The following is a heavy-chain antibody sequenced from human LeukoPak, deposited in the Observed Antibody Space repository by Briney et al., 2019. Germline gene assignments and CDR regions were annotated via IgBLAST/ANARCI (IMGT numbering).Heavy chain of an antibody. CDR1: GGSIGSYY. J-gene: IGHJ5*02. CDR3: ARAQGSSGLNWFDP. Sequence: SETLSLTCTVSGGSIGSYYWSWIRQPAGKGLEWIGRIYTSGSTNYNPSLKSRVTMSVDTSKNQFSLKLSSVTAADTAVYYCARAQGSSGLNWFDPWGQGTLVTVSS. V-gene: IGHV4-4*07. CDR2: IYTSGST. D-gene: IGHD3-22*01.